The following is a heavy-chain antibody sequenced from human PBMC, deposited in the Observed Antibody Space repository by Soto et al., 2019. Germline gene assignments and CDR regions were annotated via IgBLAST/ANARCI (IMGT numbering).Heavy chain of an antibody. D-gene: IGHD3-10*01. Sequence: GGSLRLSCAASGFTFSSYSMNWVRQAPGKGLEWVSSISSSSSYIYYADSVKGRFTISRDNAKNSLYLQMNSLRAEDTAVYYCARDPGANAFYIWGQGTMVTVSS. V-gene: IGHV3-21*01. CDR2: ISSSSSYI. J-gene: IGHJ3*02. CDR1: GFTFSSYS. CDR3: ARDPGANAFYI.